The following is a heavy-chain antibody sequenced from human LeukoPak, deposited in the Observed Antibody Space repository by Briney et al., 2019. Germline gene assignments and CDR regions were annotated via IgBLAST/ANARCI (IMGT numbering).Heavy chain of an antibody. CDR2: INPNSGGT. CDR1: GYTFTAYD. V-gene: IGHV1-2*06. Sequence: ASVKVSCKASGYTFTAYDMHWVRQAPGQGLEWMGRINPNSGGTSSAQKFQGRVTMTRDTSINTAYMELNRLGSDDTAVYYCAPVTFTFDHWGQGTLVTVSS. D-gene: IGHD2/OR15-2a*01. CDR3: APVTFTFDH. J-gene: IGHJ4*02.